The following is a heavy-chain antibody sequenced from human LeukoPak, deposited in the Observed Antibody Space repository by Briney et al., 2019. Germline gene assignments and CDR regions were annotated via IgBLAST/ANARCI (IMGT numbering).Heavy chain of an antibody. J-gene: IGHJ5*02. CDR2: ISSSSSYI. CDR1: GFTFSSYS. D-gene: IGHD2-15*01. Sequence: PGGSLRLSCAASGFTFSSYSMNWVRQAPGKGLEWVSSISSSSSYIYYADSVKGRFTISRDNAKNSLYMQMNSLRAEDTAVYYCASSVNFEYCSRGSCYYNWFDPCGQGTLVTVSS. CDR3: ASSVNFEYCSRGSCYYNWFDP. V-gene: IGHV3-21*01.